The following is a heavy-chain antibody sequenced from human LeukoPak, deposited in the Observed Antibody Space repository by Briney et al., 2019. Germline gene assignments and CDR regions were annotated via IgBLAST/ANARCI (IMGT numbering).Heavy chain of an antibody. Sequence: PGGSLRLSCVASGFTFSDYWMTWVRQAPGKGLEWVGRIKGKTAAGAPDYVASVKGRFTISRDDSKNTLFLQMNSLKTEDTAVYYCITGDYDFWSGFYSPNHYFDYWGQGTLVTVSS. D-gene: IGHD3-3*01. J-gene: IGHJ4*02. V-gene: IGHV3-15*01. CDR1: GFTFSDYW. CDR2: IKGKTAAGAP. CDR3: ITGDYDFWSGFYSPNHYFDY.